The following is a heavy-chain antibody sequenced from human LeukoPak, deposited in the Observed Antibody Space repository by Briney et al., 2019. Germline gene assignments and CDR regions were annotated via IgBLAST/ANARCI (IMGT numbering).Heavy chain of an antibody. CDR2: MNPGSGDT. V-gene: IGHV1-8*01. D-gene: IGHD3-9*01. J-gene: IGHJ4*02. CDR1: GYTFTTHD. Sequence: ASVKVSCKASGYTFTTHDLTWVRQATGQGLEWMGWMNPGSGDTAYAQKFQGRVTMTRDTSMSAAYMELSSLGSEDTAIYYCARGLGDYNTDWFPVSGYWGQGTPVTVSS. CDR3: ARGLGDYNTDWFPVSGY.